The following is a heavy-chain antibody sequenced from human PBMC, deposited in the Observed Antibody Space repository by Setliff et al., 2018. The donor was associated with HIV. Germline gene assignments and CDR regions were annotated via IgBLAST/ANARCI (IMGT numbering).Heavy chain of an antibody. J-gene: IGHJ3*01. CDR2: GHHSGSS. CDR1: GASITSYY. CDR3: ARWGEPALKAFDV. V-gene: IGHV4-59*08. Sequence: PSETLSLTCTVSGASITSYYWNWIRQTPGKGLEWICFGHHSGSSFYNPSLNRRVSISVDTAESQFILKLTSVTATDTAVYYCARWGEPALKAFDVWGRGTMVTVSS. D-gene: IGHD3-16*01.